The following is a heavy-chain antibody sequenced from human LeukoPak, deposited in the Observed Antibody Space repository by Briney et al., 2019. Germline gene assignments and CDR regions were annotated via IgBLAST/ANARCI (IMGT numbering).Heavy chain of an antibody. J-gene: IGHJ5*02. CDR3: ARDNTDRIGDRFDP. CDR1: GGSISSGSYY. Sequence: SETLSLTCTVSGGSISSGSYYWSWIRQPAGKGLEWIGRIYTSGSTNYNPSLKSRVTISVDTSKNQFSLKLSSVTAADTAVYYCARDNTDRIGDRFDPWGQGTLVTVSS. CDR2: IYTSGST. D-gene: IGHD3-10*01. V-gene: IGHV4-61*02.